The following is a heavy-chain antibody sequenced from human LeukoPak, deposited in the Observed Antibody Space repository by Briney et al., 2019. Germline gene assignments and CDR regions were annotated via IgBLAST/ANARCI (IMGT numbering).Heavy chain of an antibody. CDR2: IYSGGST. D-gene: IGHD2-21*02. CDR1: GFTVSSNY. J-gene: IGHJ4*02. V-gene: IGHV3-66*01. CDR3: ARKVTPYYFDY. Sequence: GGSLRLSCAASGFTVSSNYMSWVRQAPGKGLGWVSVIYSGGSTYYADSVKGRFTISRDNSKNTLYLQMNSLRAEDTAVYYCARKVTPYYFDYWGQGTLVTVSS.